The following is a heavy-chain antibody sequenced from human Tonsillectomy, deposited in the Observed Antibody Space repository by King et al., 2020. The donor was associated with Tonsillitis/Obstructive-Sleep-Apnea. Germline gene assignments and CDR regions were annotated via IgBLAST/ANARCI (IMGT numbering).Heavy chain of an antibody. V-gene: IGHV3-13*04. CDR3: ARVGGEDAFDI. D-gene: IGHD3-10*01. J-gene: IGHJ3*02. CDR2: IGTAGDT. Sequence: VQLVESGGGLVQPGGSLRLSCAASGFTFSSYDMHWVRQATGKGLEWVSAIGTAGDTYYPGSVKGRFTISRENAKNSLYLQMNSLRAGDTAVYYCARVGGEDAFDIWGQGTMVTVSS. CDR1: GFTFSSYD.